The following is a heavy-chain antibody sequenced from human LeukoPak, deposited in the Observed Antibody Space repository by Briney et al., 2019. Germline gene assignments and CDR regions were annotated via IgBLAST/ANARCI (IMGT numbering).Heavy chain of an antibody. J-gene: IGHJ4*02. Sequence: SETLSLTCTVSGGSVSSGSYYWSWIRQPPGKGLEWIGYIYYSGSTNYNPSLKSRVTISVDTSKNQFSLKLSSVTAADTAVYYCARGLAEGSGNFDYWGQGTLVTVSS. CDR1: GGSVSSGSYY. CDR2: IYYSGST. CDR3: ARGLAEGSGNFDY. V-gene: IGHV4-61*01. D-gene: IGHD6-19*01.